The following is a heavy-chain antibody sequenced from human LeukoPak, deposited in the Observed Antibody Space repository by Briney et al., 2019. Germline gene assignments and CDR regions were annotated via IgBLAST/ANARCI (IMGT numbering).Heavy chain of an antibody. Sequence: GGSLRLSCAASGFTFSSYAMHWVRQAPGKGLEWVAVISYDGSNKYYADSVKGRFTISRDNSKNTLYLQMNSLRAEDTAAYYCAREGAHYDILTGYFFPLDYWGQGTLVTVSS. J-gene: IGHJ4*02. V-gene: IGHV3-30-3*01. CDR3: AREGAHYDILTGYFFPLDY. CDR1: GFTFSSYA. D-gene: IGHD3-9*01. CDR2: ISYDGSNK.